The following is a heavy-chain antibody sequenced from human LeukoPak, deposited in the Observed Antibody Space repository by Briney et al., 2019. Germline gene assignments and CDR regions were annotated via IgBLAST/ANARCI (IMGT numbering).Heavy chain of an antibody. J-gene: IGHJ4*02. CDR1: GFTFSSYA. V-gene: IGHV3-30*04. CDR2: IPYDGSNK. Sequence: GGSLRLSCAASGFTFSSYAMHWVRQAPGKGLEWVAVIPYDGSNKYYADSVKGRFTISRDNSKNTLYLQMNSLRAEDTSVYYCARAYDYEDAGGFDFWGQGTLVTVSS. CDR3: ARAYDYEDAGGFDF. D-gene: IGHD3-22*01.